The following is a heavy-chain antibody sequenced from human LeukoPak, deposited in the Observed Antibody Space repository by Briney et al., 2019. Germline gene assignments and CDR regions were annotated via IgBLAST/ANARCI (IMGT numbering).Heavy chain of an antibody. V-gene: IGHV4-31*03. Sequence: SETLSLTCTVSGGSISSGGYYWSWIRQHPGKGLEWIGYIYYSGSTYYNPSLKSRVTISVGTSKNQFSLKLSSVTAADTAVYYCAREGGYSSSWYTRRGYYGMDVWGQGTTVTVSS. J-gene: IGHJ6*02. D-gene: IGHD6-13*01. CDR3: AREGGYSSSWYTRRGYYGMDV. CDR1: GGSISSGGYY. CDR2: IYYSGST.